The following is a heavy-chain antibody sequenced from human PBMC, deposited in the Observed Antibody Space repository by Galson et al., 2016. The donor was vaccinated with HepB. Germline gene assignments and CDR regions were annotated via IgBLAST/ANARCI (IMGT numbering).Heavy chain of an antibody. CDR2: IYRDGST. D-gene: IGHD3-16*02. V-gene: IGHV3-53*01. CDR3: ASQVIPYYYYGMDV. J-gene: IGHJ6*02. Sequence: SLRLSCAASGFTVSSNYMSWVRQAPGKGLEWVSVIYRDGSTYYADSVKGRFTISRDNSKNKLYLQMNSLRAEDTAVYYCASQVIPYYYYGMDVWGQGTTVTVSS. CDR1: GFTVSSNY.